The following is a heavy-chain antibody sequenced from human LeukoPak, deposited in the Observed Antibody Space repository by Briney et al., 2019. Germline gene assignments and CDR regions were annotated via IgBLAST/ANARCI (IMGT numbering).Heavy chain of an antibody. D-gene: IGHD4-17*01. CDR3: ARDTYGDGDH. CDR1: GFNFSNYW. V-gene: IGHV3-7*01. Sequence: GGSLRLFCGASGFNFSNYWMTLVRQAPGKGLEWVANINQDGGKKNYVDSVKGRFTIFRDNTESSVCLQMNSLRAEDTAVYYARDTYGDGDHWGQGILVTVSS. J-gene: IGHJ4*02. CDR2: INQDGGKK.